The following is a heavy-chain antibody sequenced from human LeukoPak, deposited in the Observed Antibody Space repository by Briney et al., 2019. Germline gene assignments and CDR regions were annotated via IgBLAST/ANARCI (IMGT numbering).Heavy chain of an antibody. J-gene: IGHJ6*02. Sequence: TGGSLRLSCAASGFTFSTYNMNWVRQAPGKGLEWVSSISTSSTYIYYADSVKGRFTISRDNAKNSLYLQMSSLSAEDTAVYYCARDSYRYDYYYGMDVWGQGTTVTVSS. V-gene: IGHV3-21*01. D-gene: IGHD5-18*01. CDR3: ARDSYRYDYYYGMDV. CDR2: ISTSSTYI. CDR1: GFTFSTYN.